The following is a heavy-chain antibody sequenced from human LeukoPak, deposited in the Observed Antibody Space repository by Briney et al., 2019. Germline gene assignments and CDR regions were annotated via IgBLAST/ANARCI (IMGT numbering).Heavy chain of an antibody. CDR2: ISDSGGNT. CDR3: AKDTRSPYYYGSGSYSYWYFDL. J-gene: IGHJ2*01. Sequence: HSGGSLRLSCAASGFSISIYGMSWVRQAPGKGLEWVSGISDSGGNTYYADSVKGRFTISRDNSKNTLNLQMNSLRAEDTAVYYCAKDTRSPYYYGSGSYSYWYFDLWGRGTLVTVSS. CDR1: GFSISIYG. V-gene: IGHV3-23*01. D-gene: IGHD3-10*01.